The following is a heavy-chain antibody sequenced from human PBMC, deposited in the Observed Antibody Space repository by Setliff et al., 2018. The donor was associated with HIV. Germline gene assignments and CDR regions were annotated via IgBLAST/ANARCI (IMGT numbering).Heavy chain of an antibody. CDR1: GYTFTSYY. J-gene: IGHJ6*03. V-gene: IGHV1-46*01. Sequence: ASVKVSCKASGYTFTSYYMHWVRQAPGQGLEWMGIINPSGGSTSYAQKFQGRVTMTRDTSTSTVYMELSSLRSEDTAVYYCARDGPALDIVVVPSASVLGYYYYYMDVWGKGTTVTVSS. CDR3: ARDGPALDIVVVPSASVLGYYYYYMDV. CDR2: INPSGGST. D-gene: IGHD2-2*03.